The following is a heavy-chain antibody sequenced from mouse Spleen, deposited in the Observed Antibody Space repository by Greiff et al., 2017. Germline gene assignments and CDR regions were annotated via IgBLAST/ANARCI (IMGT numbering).Heavy chain of an antibody. D-gene: IGHD2-4*01. Sequence: VQLQQSGAELVRPGTSVKVSCKASGYAFTNYLIEWVKQRPGQGLEWIGVINPGSGGTNYNEKFKGKATLTADKSSSTAYMQLSSLTSEDSAVYFCARPMITYYAMDYWGQGTSVTVSS. V-gene: IGHV1-54*01. CDR2: INPGSGGT. J-gene: IGHJ4*01. CDR1: GYAFTNYL. CDR3: ARPMITYYAMDY.